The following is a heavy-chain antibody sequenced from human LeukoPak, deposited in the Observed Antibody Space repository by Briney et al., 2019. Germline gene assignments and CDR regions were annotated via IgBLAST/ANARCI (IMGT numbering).Heavy chain of an antibody. CDR2: ISTSGTIT. CDR1: GFTLSDYY. J-gene: IGHJ5*02. Sequence: GGSLRLSCAASGFTLSDYYMSWIRQAPGKGLEWFSYISTSGTITHYADSVKGRFTISRDNAKNSLYLQMNSLRAEDTAVYYCARGAGPLFDPWGQGTLVTVSS. V-gene: IGHV3-11*01. CDR3: ARGAGPLFDP.